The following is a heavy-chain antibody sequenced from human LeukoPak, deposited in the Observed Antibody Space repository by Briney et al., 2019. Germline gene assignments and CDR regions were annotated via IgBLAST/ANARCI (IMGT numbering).Heavy chain of an antibody. CDR3: ARCTTYYYDSSGGAHDAFDI. CDR2: IYYSGST. CDR1: GGSISSYY. D-gene: IGHD3-22*01. Sequence: PSETLSLTCTVSGGSISSYYWSWIRQPPGKGLEWIGYIYYSGSTNYNPSLKSRVTISVDTSKNQFSLKLSSVTAADTAVYYCARCTTYYYDSSGGAHDAFDIWGQGTMVTVSS. J-gene: IGHJ3*02. V-gene: IGHV4-59*12.